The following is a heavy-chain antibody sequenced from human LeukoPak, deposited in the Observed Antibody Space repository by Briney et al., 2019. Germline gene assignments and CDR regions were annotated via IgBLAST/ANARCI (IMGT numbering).Heavy chain of an antibody. CDR1: GYTFTSYD. CDR2: IIPIFGTA. Sequence: ASVKVSCKASGYTFTSYDINWVRQAPGQGLEWMGGIIPIFGTANYAQKFQGRVTITADESTSTAYMELSSLRSEDTAVYYCARGRDGYNLGYFDYWGQGTLVTVSS. D-gene: IGHD5-24*01. CDR3: ARGRDGYNLGYFDY. V-gene: IGHV1-69*13. J-gene: IGHJ4*02.